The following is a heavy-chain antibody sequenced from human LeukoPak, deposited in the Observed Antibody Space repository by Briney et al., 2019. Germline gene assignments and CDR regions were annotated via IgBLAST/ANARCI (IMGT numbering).Heavy chain of an antibody. CDR3: ARGEFYYDL. D-gene: IGHD3-16*01. Sequence: ASVRVSFKPSGYIFTSNSITWVRQASGQQLEWMGWISTFNGYTKYAQNLQGRITMTRDTSTRTVYLEMRNLRSDDTAVYFCARGEFYYDLWGQGTLVTVSS. V-gene: IGHV1-18*04. CDR1: GYIFTSNS. CDR2: ISTFNGYT. J-gene: IGHJ4*02.